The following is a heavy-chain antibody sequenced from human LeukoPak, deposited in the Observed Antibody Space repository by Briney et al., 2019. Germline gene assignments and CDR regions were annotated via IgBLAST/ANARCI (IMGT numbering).Heavy chain of an antibody. CDR1: GFTFSSYA. CDR2: ISGSGGST. Sequence: PRGSLRLSCAASGFTFSSYAMSWVRQAPGKGLEWVSAISGSGGSTYYADSVKGRFTISRDNSKNTLYLQMNSLRAEDTAVYYCAKDGSHGSGSSHWGQGTLVTVSS. J-gene: IGHJ4*02. D-gene: IGHD3-10*01. CDR3: AKDGSHGSGSSH. V-gene: IGHV3-23*01.